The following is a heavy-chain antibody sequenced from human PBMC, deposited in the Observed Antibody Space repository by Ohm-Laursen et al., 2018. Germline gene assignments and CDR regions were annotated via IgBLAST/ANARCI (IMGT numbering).Heavy chain of an antibody. J-gene: IGHJ5*02. V-gene: IGHV3-21*01. CDR3: ARDHSSGWYEFAPNWFDP. D-gene: IGHD6-19*01. CDR2: ISSSSSYI. CDR1: GFTFSSYS. Sequence: SLRLSCSASGFTFSSYSMNWVRQAPGKGLEWVSSISSSSSYIYYADSVKGQFTISRDNAKNSLYLQMNSLRAEDTAVYYCARDHSSGWYEFAPNWFDPWGQGTLVTVSS.